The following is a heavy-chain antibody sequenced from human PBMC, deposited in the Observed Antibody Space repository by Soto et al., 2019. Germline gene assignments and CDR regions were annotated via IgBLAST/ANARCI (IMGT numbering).Heavy chain of an antibody. J-gene: IGHJ4*02. Sequence: ASVKVSCKASGYTFTNYSMHWVRQAPGQRLEWMGWINAGNGNTKYSQKFQGRVTITRDTSASTAYMELSSLRSEDTAVYYCAREDDYIWGSYRSPLGYWGQGTLVTVSS. CDR3: AREDDYIWGSYRSPLGY. CDR2: INAGNGNT. D-gene: IGHD3-16*02. CDR1: GYTFTNYS. V-gene: IGHV1-3*01.